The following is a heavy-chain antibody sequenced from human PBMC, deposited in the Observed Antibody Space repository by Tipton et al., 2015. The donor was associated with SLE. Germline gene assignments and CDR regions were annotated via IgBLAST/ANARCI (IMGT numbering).Heavy chain of an antibody. CDR3: ARGAGGGEY. Sequence: LRLSCTVSDGSISSGGYYWSWIRQHPGKGLEWIGYIYYSGSTYYNPSLKSRVTISVDTSKNQFSLKLSSVTAADTAVYYCARGAGGGEYWGQGTLVTVSS. J-gene: IGHJ4*02. D-gene: IGHD2-8*02. CDR2: IYYSGST. V-gene: IGHV4-31*03. CDR1: DGSISSGGYY.